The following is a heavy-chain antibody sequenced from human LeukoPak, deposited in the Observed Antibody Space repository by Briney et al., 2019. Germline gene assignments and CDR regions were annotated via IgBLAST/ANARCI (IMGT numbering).Heavy chain of an antibody. D-gene: IGHD5-18*01. Sequence: GASVKVSCKASGYTFTGYYMHWVRQAPGQGLGWMGWINPNSGSTNYAQKFQDRDTMTRDTSISTAYMELSRLRSGDTAVYYCARRGNIYAYDYWGQGTLVTVSS. J-gene: IGHJ4*02. CDR2: INPNSGST. CDR3: ARRGNIYAYDY. V-gene: IGHV1-2*02. CDR1: GYTFTGYY.